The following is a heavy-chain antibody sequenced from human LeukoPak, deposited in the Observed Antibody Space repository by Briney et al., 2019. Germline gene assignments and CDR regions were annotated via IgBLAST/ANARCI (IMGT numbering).Heavy chain of an antibody. Sequence: SQTLSLTCAISGESVSSNSAAWNWIRQSPSRGREWLGRTYLRSKWYNDYAVSVKSRITINPDTSKNQFSLQLNSVTPEDTAVYYCARGLLWFGERTTHVDYWGQGTLVTVSS. D-gene: IGHD3-10*01. CDR2: TYLRSKWYN. CDR3: ARGLLWFGERTTHVDY. CDR1: GESVSSNSAA. J-gene: IGHJ4*02. V-gene: IGHV6-1*01.